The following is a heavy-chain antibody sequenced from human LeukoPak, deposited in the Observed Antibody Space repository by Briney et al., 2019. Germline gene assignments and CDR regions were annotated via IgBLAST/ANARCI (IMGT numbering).Heavy chain of an antibody. CDR3: AKEAAAAGVPYFDF. Sequence: GGSLRLSCAASGLTFSSYAMSWVRQAPGKGLEWVSGIPDSGGATYYADSVRGRFTISRDNSKNTLYLQMNSLRVEDTAVYYCAKEAAAAGVPYFDFWGQGTLVTVSS. D-gene: IGHD6-19*01. CDR1: GLTFSSYA. CDR2: IPDSGGAT. V-gene: IGHV3-23*01. J-gene: IGHJ4*02.